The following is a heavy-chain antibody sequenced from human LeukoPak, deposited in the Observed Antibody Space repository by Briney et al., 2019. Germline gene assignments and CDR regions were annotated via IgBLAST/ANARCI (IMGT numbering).Heavy chain of an antibody. CDR2: VSGSGSST. V-gene: IGHV3-23*01. CDR3: AKMNVLTGYYTPNFDF. Sequence: GGSLRLSCAASGFTFSSYAMSWVRQAPRKGLGVSVVSGSGSSTDYADSVKGRFTISRDNSKNTLYLQMSSLSAEDTAVYYCAKMNVLTGYYTPNFDFWGQGTLVTVSS. CDR1: GFTFSSYA. D-gene: IGHD3-9*01. J-gene: IGHJ4*02.